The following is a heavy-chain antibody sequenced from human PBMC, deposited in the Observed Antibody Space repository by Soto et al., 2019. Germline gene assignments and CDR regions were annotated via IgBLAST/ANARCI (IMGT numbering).Heavy chain of an antibody. D-gene: IGHD6-6*01. CDR3: ARDRIAARSPGGP. J-gene: IGHJ5*02. CDR2: IKQDGSEK. CDR1: GFTFSSYW. V-gene: IGHV3-7*01. Sequence: GGSLRLSCAASGFTFSSYWMSWVRQAPGKGLEWVANIKQDGSEKYYVDSVKGRFTISRDNAKNSLYLQMNSLRAEDTAVYYCARDRIAARSPGGPWGQGTLVTVSS.